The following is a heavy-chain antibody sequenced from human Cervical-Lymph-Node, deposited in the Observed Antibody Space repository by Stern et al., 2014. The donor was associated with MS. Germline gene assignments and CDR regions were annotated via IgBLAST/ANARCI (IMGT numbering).Heavy chain of an antibody. CDR2: LFSGGST. CDR3: ARSWEPPTLDY. D-gene: IGHD1-26*01. V-gene: IGHV3-66*02. CDR1: GFTVSYNY. J-gene: IGHJ4*02. Sequence: EAQLVESGGGLVQPGGSLRLSCAASGFTVSYNYMSWVRQAPGKGLEWVSVLFSGGSTYYADSVKGRFTISRDSSKNTLYLQMNSLRVEDTAVYYCARSWEPPTLDYWGQGTLVTVSS.